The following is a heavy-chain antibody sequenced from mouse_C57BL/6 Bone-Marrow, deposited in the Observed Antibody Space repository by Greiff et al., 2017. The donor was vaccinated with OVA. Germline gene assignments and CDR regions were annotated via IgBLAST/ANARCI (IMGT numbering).Heavy chain of an antibody. CDR2: IWSGGST. CDR1: GFSLTSYG. D-gene: IGHD3-1*01. J-gene: IGHJ4*01. Sequence: VMLVESGPGLVQPSQSLSITCTVSGFSLTSYGVHWVRQSPGKGLEWLGVIWSGGSTDYYAAFISRLSISKDNSKSQVFFKMNSLQADDTAIYYCARKRGYVGYAMDYWGQGTSVTVSS. V-gene: IGHV2-2*01. CDR3: ARKRGYVGYAMDY.